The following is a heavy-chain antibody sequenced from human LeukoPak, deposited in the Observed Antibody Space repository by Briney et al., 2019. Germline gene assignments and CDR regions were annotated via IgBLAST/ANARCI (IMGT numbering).Heavy chain of an antibody. D-gene: IGHD2-15*01. CDR2: FTHIYGTA. V-gene: IGHV1-69*13. Sequence: EAPVKVSCKTSGDTFKTYAIIWVRQAPGQGLEWVGGFTHIYGTANYAQKFQGRVTITADESTNTAYMEVSGLRSEDTALYFCARVVEMTTDTQPSTYYYYYKDVWGEGTTVIVSS. J-gene: IGHJ6*03. CDR1: GDTFKTYA. CDR3: ARVVEMTTDTQPSTYYYYYKDV.